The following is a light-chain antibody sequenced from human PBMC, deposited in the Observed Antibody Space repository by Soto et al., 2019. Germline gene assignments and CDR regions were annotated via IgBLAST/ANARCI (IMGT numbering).Light chain of an antibody. Sequence: AIRMTQSAASLSASTRNRVAITWRARQGISSYLACYQQKPEKAPKLLIYAASTLQSGGLSRFRGSGSRTEFALTIRCLQSEDFATYYCQQYYSYSRTFGQGTKVEIK. CDR1: QGISSY. V-gene: IGKV1-8*01. CDR3: QQYYSYSRT. CDR2: AAS. J-gene: IGKJ1*01.